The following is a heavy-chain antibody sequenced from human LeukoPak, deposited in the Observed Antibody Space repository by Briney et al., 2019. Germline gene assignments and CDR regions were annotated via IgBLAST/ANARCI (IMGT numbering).Heavy chain of an antibody. CDR2: IYYSGST. D-gene: IGHD6-13*01. CDR1: GYSISSGYY. Sequence: SETLSLTCTVSGYSISSGYYWVWIRQPPGKGLEWIGNIYYSGSTYYNPSLESRVTISVDTSKNQFSLKLNSVTAADTAVYYCARGAAIAYWGQGTLVTVSS. CDR3: ARGAAIAY. J-gene: IGHJ4*02. V-gene: IGHV4-38-2*02.